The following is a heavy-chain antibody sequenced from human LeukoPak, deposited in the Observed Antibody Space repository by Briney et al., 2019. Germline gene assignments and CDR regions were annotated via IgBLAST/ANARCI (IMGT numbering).Heavy chain of an antibody. CDR1: GYTFTSYY. D-gene: IGHD6-13*01. CDR2: INPSGGNA. CDR3: ARDVTWAYSSNWFGWDY. Sequence: ASVRVSCKASGYTFTSYYMHWVRQAPGQGLEWMGIINPSGGNASYAQKFQGRVTMTRDTSTSTVYMELSSLRSEDTAVYYCARDVTWAYSSNWFGWDYWGQGTLVTVSS. V-gene: IGHV1-46*01. J-gene: IGHJ4*02.